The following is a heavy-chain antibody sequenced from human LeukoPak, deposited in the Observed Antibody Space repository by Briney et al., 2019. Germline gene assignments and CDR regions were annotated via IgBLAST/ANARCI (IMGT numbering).Heavy chain of an antibody. V-gene: IGHV3-33*01. CDR1: GFTFSSYG. CDR2: IWYDGSNK. D-gene: IGHD2-15*01. Sequence: GGSLRLSCAASGFTFSSYGMHWVRQAPGKGLEWVAVIWYDGSNKYYADSVKGRFTISRDNSKNTLYLQMNGLRAEDTAVYYCAMSSGGQHYFDYWGQGTLVTVSS. CDR3: AMSSGGQHYFDY. J-gene: IGHJ4*02.